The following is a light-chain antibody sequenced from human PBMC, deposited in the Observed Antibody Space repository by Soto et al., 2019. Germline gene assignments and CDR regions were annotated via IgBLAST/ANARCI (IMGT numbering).Light chain of an antibody. Sequence: EIVLTQSPATLSLSPGERATLSCRASQSVTSYLAWYQQKPGQAPRLLIYDASNRATGIPARFSGSGSGTDFTLTISSLEPEDYALYYRQQRSNWPRTFGQGTKVDIK. CDR3: QQRSNWPRT. V-gene: IGKV3-11*01. J-gene: IGKJ1*01. CDR1: QSVTSY. CDR2: DAS.